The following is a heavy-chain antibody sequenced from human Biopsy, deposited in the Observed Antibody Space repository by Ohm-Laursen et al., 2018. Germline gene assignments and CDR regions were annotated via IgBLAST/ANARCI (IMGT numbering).Heavy chain of an antibody. CDR2: INPSGGST. CDR3: ARVLGKVGSSPKYFDY. J-gene: IGHJ4*02. Sequence: ASVKVSCKASGYTFTSYYMHWVRQAPGQGLEWMGIINPSGGSTTYAQKFQGRVTMTRDTSTSTVYMELSSLRSEDTAVYHCARVLGKVGSSPKYFDYRGQGTTVTVSS. V-gene: IGHV1-46*01. CDR1: GYTFTSYY. D-gene: IGHD6-6*01.